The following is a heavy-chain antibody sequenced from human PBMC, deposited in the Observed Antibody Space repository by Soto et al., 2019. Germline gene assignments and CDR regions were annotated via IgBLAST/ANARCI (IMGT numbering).Heavy chain of an antibody. CDR1: GFIFNSDS. CDR3: ARARGYSSSFYVN. Sequence: GGSLRLSCAASGFIFNSDSMNWVRQAPGRGLEWVSSISGSSSYIYYADSVKGRFTISRDNAKNSVYLQMNSLRADDTAVYFCARARGYSSSFYVNWGQGALVTVSS. J-gene: IGHJ4*02. V-gene: IGHV3-21*06. CDR2: ISGSSSYI. D-gene: IGHD3-22*01.